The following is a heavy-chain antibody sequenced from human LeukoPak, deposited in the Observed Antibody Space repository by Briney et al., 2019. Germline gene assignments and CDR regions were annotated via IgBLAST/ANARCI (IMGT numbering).Heavy chain of an antibody. D-gene: IGHD5-18*01. CDR3: ANYSYGPGGAFDI. CDR2: IYYSGST. Sequence: TSETLSLTCTVSGGSISSSSYYRGWIRQPPGKGLEWIGSIYYSGSTYYNPSLKSRVTISVDTSKNQFSLKLSSVTAADTAVYYCANYSYGPGGAFDIWGQGTMVTVSS. V-gene: IGHV4-39*01. CDR1: GGSISSSSYY. J-gene: IGHJ3*02.